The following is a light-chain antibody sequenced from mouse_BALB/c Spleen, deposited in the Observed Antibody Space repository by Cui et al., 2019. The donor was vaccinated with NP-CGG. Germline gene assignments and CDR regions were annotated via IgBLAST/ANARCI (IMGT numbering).Light chain of an antibody. CDR2: GTN. Sequence: QAVVTQESAVTTSPSETITLTCRSSTGAVTTSNYANWVQEKPDHLFTGLIGGTNNRAPGVPARFSGSLIGDKAALTITGTQTEDEAIYFCALWYSNHWVFGGGTKVTVL. CDR1: TGAVTTSNY. CDR3: ALWYSNHWV. V-gene: IGLV1*01. J-gene: IGLJ1*01.